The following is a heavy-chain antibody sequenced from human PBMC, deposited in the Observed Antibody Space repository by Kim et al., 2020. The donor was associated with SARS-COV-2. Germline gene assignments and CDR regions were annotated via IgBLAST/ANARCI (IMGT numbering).Heavy chain of an antibody. D-gene: IGHD5-12*01. V-gene: IGHV4-34*01. CDR1: GGSFSGYY. CDR3: ARGGPTRGYRIIVATRFDY. CDR2: INHSGST. J-gene: IGHJ4*02. Sequence: SETLSLTCAVYGGSFSGYYWSWIRQPPGKGLEWIGEINHSGSTNYNPSLKSRVTISVDTSKNQFSLKLSSVTAADTAVYYCARGGPTRGYRIIVATRFDYWGQGTLVTVSS.